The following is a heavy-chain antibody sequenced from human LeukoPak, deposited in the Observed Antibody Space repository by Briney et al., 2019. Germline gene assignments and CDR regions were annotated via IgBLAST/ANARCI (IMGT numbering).Heavy chain of an antibody. J-gene: IGHJ4*02. CDR3: ARDFSYGSGFDY. CDR2: ISNGGSI. Sequence: GGSLRLSCAASGFSISSYALHWVRQAPGKGLQYVSGISNGGSIDYANSVRGRFTISRDNSKNTLYLQMGSLRPEDMAVYYCARDFSYGSGFDYWGQGILVTVSS. V-gene: IGHV3-64*01. CDR1: GFSISSYA. D-gene: IGHD5-18*01.